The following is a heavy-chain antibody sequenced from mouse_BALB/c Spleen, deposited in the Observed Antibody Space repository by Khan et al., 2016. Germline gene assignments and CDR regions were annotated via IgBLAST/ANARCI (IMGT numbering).Heavy chain of an antibody. J-gene: IGHJ4*01. CDR2: IWSDGST. V-gene: IGHV2-6-1*01. Sequence: QVQLKESGPGLVVPSQSLSITCTISGFSLTSYGVHWVRQPPGKGLEWLVVIWSDGSTTYNSALKSRLNISKDNSKSQVFLKMNSLQTDDTAMYYCARHGTVTYAMDYWGQGTSVTVSS. CDR3: ARHGTVTYAMDY. D-gene: IGHD2-13*01. CDR1: GFSLTSYG.